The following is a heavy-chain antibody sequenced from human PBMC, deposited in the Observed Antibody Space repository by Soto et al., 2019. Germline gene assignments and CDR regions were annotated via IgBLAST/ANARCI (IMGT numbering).Heavy chain of an antibody. CDR1: GGTFSSYA. V-gene: IGHV1-69*13. J-gene: IGHJ4*02. D-gene: IGHD3-9*01. CDR2: IIPIFGTA. CDR3: ARGPYFDWLLYLDY. Sequence: GASVKVSCKASGGTFSSYAISWVRQALGQGLEWMGGIIPIFGTANYAQKFQGRVTITADESTSTAYMELSSLRSEDTAVYYCARGPYFDWLLYLDYWGQGTPVTVSS.